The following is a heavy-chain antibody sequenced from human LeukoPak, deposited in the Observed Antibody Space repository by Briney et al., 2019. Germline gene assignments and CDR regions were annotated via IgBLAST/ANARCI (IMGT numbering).Heavy chain of an antibody. CDR1: GDSISSNSVA. V-gene: IGHV6-1*01. D-gene: IGHD1-7*01. CDR3: ARGNYRAFDI. CDR2: TYYRSKWYN. J-gene: IGHJ3*02. Sequence: SQTLSLTCAISGDSISSNSVAWNWSRQSPSRGLEWLGRTYYRSKWYNDYVVSVKSRITINPDTSKNQFSLQLNSVTPEDTAVYYCARGNYRAFDIWGQGTKVTVSS.